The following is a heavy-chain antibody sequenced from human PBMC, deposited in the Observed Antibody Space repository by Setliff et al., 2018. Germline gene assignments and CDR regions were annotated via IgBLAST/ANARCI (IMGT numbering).Heavy chain of an antibody. D-gene: IGHD2-15*01. CDR3: AKTPPTDWYFDL. Sequence: GGSLRLSCAASGLSLSNYAMHWVRQAPDKGLEXVAAXXXXXXXXFYAXXXKGRFTISRDTSKNTLDLEMSSLRVEDTAVYYCAKTPPTDWYFDLWGRGTLVTVSS. V-gene: IGHV3-30-3*02. CDR1: GLSLSNYA. J-gene: IGHJ2*01. CDR2: XXXXXXXX.